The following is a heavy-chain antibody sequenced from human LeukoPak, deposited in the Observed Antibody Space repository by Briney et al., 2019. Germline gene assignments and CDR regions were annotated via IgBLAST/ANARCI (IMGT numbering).Heavy chain of an antibody. D-gene: IGHD6-13*01. CDR3: ARDQVPAAGPYYYYYYYMDV. CDR1: GFTFSSYA. CDR2: IPYDGSNK. J-gene: IGHJ6*03. Sequence: GRSLRLSCAASGFTFSSYAMHWVRQAPGKGLEWVAVIPYDGSNKYYADSVKGRFTISRDNSKNTLYLQMNSLRAEDTAVYYCARDQVPAAGPYYYYYYYMDVWGKGTTVTVSS. V-gene: IGHV3-30-3*01.